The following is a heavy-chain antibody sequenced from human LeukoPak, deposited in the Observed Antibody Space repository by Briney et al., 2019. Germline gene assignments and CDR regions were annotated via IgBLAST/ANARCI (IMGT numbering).Heavy chain of an antibody. CDR2: ISSTSSYI. Sequence: GGSLRLSCAASGFTFSSYSMNWVRQAPGKGLEWVSSISSTSSYIYYADSVKGRFTISRDNAKNSLYLQMNSLRAEDTAVYYCARGGGWLFGDYYGMDVWGQGTTVTVSS. V-gene: IGHV3-21*06. CDR1: GFTFSSYS. J-gene: IGHJ6*02. D-gene: IGHD3-22*01. CDR3: ARGGGWLFGDYYGMDV.